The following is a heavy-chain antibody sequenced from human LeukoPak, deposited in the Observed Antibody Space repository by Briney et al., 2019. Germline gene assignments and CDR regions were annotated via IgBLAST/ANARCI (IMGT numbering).Heavy chain of an antibody. J-gene: IGHJ4*02. D-gene: IGHD6-13*01. CDR3: ARRKHSSGWSPNEYYFDY. V-gene: IGHV3-11*01. Sequence: GGSLRLSCAASGFTFNDYYMSWIPQAPGKGLNWFSYVDNSDTTIYYAHSVKGRFTISRDNANNSLYLQMNSLRAEDTAVYYCARRKHSSGWSPNEYYFDYWGQGTLVTVSS. CDR1: GFTFNDYY. CDR2: VDNSDTTI.